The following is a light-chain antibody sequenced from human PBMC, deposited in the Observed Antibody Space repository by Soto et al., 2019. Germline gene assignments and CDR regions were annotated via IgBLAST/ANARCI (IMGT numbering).Light chain of an antibody. CDR2: AAS. CDR1: QSIISY. Sequence: DIQMTQSPSSLSASVGDRVTITCRASQSIISYINWYQQKPGKAPKLLIYAASSLQSVVPSRFSGSGSGADFTLTITSLQPEDFANYFCQQSYSTPFTFGGGTKVEIK. J-gene: IGKJ4*01. CDR3: QQSYSTPFT. V-gene: IGKV1-39*01.